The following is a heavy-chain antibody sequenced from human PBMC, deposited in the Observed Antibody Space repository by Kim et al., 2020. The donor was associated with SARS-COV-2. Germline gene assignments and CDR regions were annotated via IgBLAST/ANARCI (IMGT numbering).Heavy chain of an antibody. Sequence: GGSLRLSCAASGFTFDDYAMHWVRQAPGKGLEWVSGISWNSGSIGYADSVKGRFTISRDNAKNSLYLQMNSLRAEDTALYYCAKDSRADIVVVPAAIAPPVANWFDPWGQGTLVTVSS. D-gene: IGHD2-2*02. V-gene: IGHV3-9*01. CDR2: ISWNSGSI. CDR1: GFTFDDYA. J-gene: IGHJ5*02. CDR3: AKDSRADIVVVPAAIAPPVANWFDP.